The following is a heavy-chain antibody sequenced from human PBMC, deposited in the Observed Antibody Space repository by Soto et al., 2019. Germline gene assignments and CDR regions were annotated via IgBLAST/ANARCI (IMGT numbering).Heavy chain of an antibody. Sequence: ASVKVSCKASGYTFTSYYIHWVLQAPGQGLEWVGLINPSGASTTYAQKFQGRVTMTRDTSTSTVYMELNSLRSEDTAVYFCARDAQIGHGYSAYHTYWGQGTLVTVSS. CDR3: ARDAQIGHGYSAYHTY. D-gene: IGHD5-12*01. V-gene: IGHV1-46*01. CDR1: GYTFTSYY. CDR2: INPSGAST. J-gene: IGHJ4*02.